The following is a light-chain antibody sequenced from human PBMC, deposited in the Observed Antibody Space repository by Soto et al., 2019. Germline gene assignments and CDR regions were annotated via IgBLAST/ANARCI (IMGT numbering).Light chain of an antibody. Sequence: DIQMTQSPSSLSASVGDRVTITCQASQDISNYLNWYQQKPGKAPKLLIYDASNLETGVPSRFSGSGSGTDFTFTISSLQPEDIATYYCQQYDNRPPLTLGGGTKVDTK. CDR1: QDISNY. CDR3: QQYDNRPPLT. V-gene: IGKV1-33*01. CDR2: DAS. J-gene: IGKJ4*01.